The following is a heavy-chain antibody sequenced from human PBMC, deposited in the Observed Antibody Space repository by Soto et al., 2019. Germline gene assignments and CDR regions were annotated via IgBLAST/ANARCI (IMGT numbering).Heavy chain of an antibody. CDR2: INAGNGNT. D-gene: IGHD2-2*01. V-gene: IGHV1-3*01. CDR3: ARDGEYCSSTSCYAEDAFDI. Sequence: QVQLVQSGAEVKKPGASVKVSCKASGYTFTSYAMHWVRQAPGQRLEWMGWINAGNGNTKYSQKFQGRVTITRDTSASTAYMELSSLRSEDTAVYYCARDGEYCSSTSCYAEDAFDIWGQGTMVTVSS. J-gene: IGHJ3*02. CDR1: GYTFTSYA.